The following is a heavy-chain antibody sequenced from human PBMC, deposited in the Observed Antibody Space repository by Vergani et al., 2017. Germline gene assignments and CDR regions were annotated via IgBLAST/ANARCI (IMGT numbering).Heavy chain of an antibody. V-gene: IGHV1-24*01. J-gene: IGHJ4*02. CDR3: AIVTDYYESSGYYLDY. Sequence: QVQLVQSGSEVRKPGASVKVSCQVSGYSLTELTIHWVRQAPGKGLEWMGGFDPEHGEVTFAHHIQGRVTMTEDRSTDTAYMELSSLRPEDTALYYCAIVTDYYESSGYYLDYWGQGALVTVSS. D-gene: IGHD3-22*01. CDR1: GYSLTELT. CDR2: FDPEHGEV.